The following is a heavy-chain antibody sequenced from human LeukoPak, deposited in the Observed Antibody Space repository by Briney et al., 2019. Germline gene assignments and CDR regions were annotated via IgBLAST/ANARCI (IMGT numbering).Heavy chain of an antibody. Sequence: GGSLRLSCAASGFTFSDYYMSWIRQTPGKGLEWVSYISSSSSYTNYADSVKGRFTISRDNAKNSLCLQMNSLRAEDTAVYYCARAGYCSSTSCPFYGMDVWGQGTTVTVSS. CDR2: ISSSSSYT. CDR3: ARAGYCSSTSCPFYGMDV. J-gene: IGHJ6*02. CDR1: GFTFSDYY. D-gene: IGHD2-2*01. V-gene: IGHV3-11*05.